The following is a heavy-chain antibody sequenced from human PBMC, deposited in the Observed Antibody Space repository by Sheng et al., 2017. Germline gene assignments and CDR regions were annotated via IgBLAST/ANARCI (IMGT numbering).Heavy chain of an antibody. D-gene: IGHD3-3*01. J-gene: IGHJ6*03. CDR2: IYTSGST. CDR1: GGSISSGSYY. Sequence: QVQLQESGPGLVKPSQTLSLTCTVSGGSISSGSYYWSWIRQPAGKGLEWIGRIYTSGSTNYNPSLKSRVTISVDTSKNQFSLKLSSVTAADTAVYYCARDMTDFWSGLVGYMDVWGQGTTVTVSS. CDR3: ARDMTDFWSGLVGYMDV. V-gene: IGHV4-61*02.